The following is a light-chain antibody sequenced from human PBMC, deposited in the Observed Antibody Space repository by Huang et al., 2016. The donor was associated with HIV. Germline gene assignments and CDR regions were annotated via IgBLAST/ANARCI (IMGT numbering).Light chain of an antibody. Sequence: EIVLTQSPVTLSLSPGDTATLSCRASQSIGTYLAWSQQKSGKAPRLLIYDVSNRAAGVPARFSASGSETDFTLTIASLDPDDFAIYHCQQRSKWPLTFGGGTKVEMK. J-gene: IGKJ4*01. V-gene: IGKV3-11*01. CDR2: DVS. CDR3: QQRSKWPLT. CDR1: QSIGTY.